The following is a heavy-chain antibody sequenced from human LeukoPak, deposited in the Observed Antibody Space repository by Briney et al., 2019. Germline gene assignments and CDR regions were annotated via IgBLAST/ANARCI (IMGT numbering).Heavy chain of an antibody. CDR2: IDHGGST. CDR1: GGSFSSYY. V-gene: IGHV4-59*01. CDR3: ARLKATVSIHAYFDS. D-gene: IGHD4-17*01. Sequence: NSSETLSLTCTVSGGSFSSYYWTWIRQPPGKVLEWIGYIDHGGSTNYNPSLRSRVSISSDTSKIQFSLELTSVTAADTAIYYCARLKATVSIHAYFDSWGQGTLVTVSS. J-gene: IGHJ4*02.